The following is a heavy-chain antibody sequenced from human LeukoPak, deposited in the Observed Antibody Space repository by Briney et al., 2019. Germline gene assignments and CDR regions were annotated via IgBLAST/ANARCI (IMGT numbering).Heavy chain of an antibody. CDR1: GFTFSSYA. D-gene: IGHD6-13*01. V-gene: IGHV4-34*01. Sequence: GSLRLSCAASGFTFSSYAMSWVRQPPGKGLEWIGEINHSGSTNYNPSLKSRVTISVDTSKNQFSLKLSSVTAADTAVYYCARRGIAAAGTGGFDYWGQGTLVTVSS. J-gene: IGHJ4*02. CDR2: INHSGST. CDR3: ARRGIAAAGTGGFDY.